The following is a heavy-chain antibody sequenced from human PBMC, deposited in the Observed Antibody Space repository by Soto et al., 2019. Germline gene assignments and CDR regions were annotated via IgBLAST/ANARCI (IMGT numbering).Heavy chain of an antibody. Sequence: PSETLSLTCTVSGGSISSGDYYWSWIRQPPGKGLEWIGYIYYSGSTYYNPSLKSRVTISVDTSKNQFSLKLSSVTAADTAVYYCARGGSRYSSRTFDYWGQGTLVTVSS. J-gene: IGHJ4*02. V-gene: IGHV4-30-4*01. CDR3: ARGGSRYSSRTFDY. D-gene: IGHD6-13*01. CDR1: GGSISSGDYY. CDR2: IYYSGST.